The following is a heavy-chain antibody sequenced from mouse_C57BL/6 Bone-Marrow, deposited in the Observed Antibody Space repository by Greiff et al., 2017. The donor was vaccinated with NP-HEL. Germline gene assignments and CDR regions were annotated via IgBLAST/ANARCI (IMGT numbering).Heavy chain of an antibody. CDR2: INPNNGGT. D-gene: IGHD2-4*01. V-gene: IGHV1-26*01. CDR3: AGSHYDYDY. CDR1: GYTFTDYY. J-gene: IGHJ2*01. Sequence: VQLQQSGPELVKPGASVKISCKASGYTFTDYYMNWVKQSHGKSLEWIGDINPNNGGTSYNQKFKGKATLTVDKSSSTAYMELRSLTSEDSAVYYCAGSHYDYDYWGQGTTLTVSS.